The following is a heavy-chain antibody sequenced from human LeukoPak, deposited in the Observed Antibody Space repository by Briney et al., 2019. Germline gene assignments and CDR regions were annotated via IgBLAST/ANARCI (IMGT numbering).Heavy chain of an antibody. CDR3: AREQISDNYGYRGDY. D-gene: IGHD5-18*01. J-gene: IGHJ4*02. V-gene: IGHV3-7*01. CDR1: GFTFNSYW. Sequence: PGGSLRLSCAASGFTFNSYWMSWVRQAPGKGLEWVANIQQDGSDKYYVDSVKGRFTVSRDNAKHLLYLQMNSLRADDTAVYYCAREQISDNYGYRGDYWGQGTLVTVSS. CDR2: IQQDGSDK.